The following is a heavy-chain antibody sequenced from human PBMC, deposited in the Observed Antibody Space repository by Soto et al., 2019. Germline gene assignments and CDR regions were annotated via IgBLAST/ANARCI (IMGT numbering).Heavy chain of an antibody. CDR1: GGSMSRYY. V-gene: IGHV4-59*01. J-gene: IGHJ5*01. Sequence: XETLSLTCTVSGGSMSRYYWTWIRQPPGKGLEWIGNIHYTGSTNYNPSLKSRVTILLGTSTSQFSLKVSSVTAADTAVYYCARDLTISSTDGPLDPWGQGTLVTVSS. D-gene: IGHD1-1*01. CDR3: ARDLTISSTDGPLDP. CDR2: IHYTGST.